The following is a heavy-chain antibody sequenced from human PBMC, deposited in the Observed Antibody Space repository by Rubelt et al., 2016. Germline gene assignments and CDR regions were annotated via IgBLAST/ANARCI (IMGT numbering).Heavy chain of an antibody. V-gene: IGHV4-31*03. CDR1: GGSISSGGYY. CDR3: ARDSGSRIFDY. Sequence: QVQLQESGPGLVKPSQTLSLTCTVSGGSISSGGYYWSWIRQHPGKGLEWIGYIYYSGSTYYHPALKCGVPFAVTTSKNQFSLKLSSVTAADTAVYYCARDSGSRIFDYWGQGTLVTVSS. CDR2: IYYSGST. J-gene: IGHJ4*02. D-gene: IGHD2/OR15-2a*01.